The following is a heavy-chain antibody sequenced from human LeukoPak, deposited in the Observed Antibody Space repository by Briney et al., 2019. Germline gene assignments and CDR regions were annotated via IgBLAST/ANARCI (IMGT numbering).Heavy chain of an antibody. V-gene: IGHV1-24*01. CDR1: GYTLTELS. CDR3: ATGYGSGRYVVDY. CDR2: FDPEDGET. D-gene: IGHD3-10*01. J-gene: IGHJ4*02. Sequence: ASVKVSCKVSGYTLTELSMHWVRQAPGKGLEWMGGFDPEDGETIYAQKFQGRVTMTEDTSTDTAYMELSSLRSDDTAVYYCATGYGSGRYVVDYWGQGTLVTVSS.